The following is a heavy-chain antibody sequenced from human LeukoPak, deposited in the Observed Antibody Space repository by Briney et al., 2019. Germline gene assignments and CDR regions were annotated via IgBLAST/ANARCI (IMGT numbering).Heavy chain of an antibody. CDR1: GFALSDSW. CDR2: ISPDGTVT. J-gene: IGHJ1*01. D-gene: IGHD1-14*01. V-gene: IGHV3-74*01. CDR3: ARDVGFSPDR. Sequence: GGSLRLSCVASGFALSDSWMPWVRQTPGKGLVWVSHISPDGTVTNYADFVKGRFIISRDNAKNTVFLQINSLRAEDTSVYFCARDVGFSPDRWGQGTLVTVSS.